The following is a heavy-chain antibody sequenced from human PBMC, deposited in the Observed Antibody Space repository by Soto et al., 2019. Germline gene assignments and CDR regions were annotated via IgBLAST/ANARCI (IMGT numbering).Heavy chain of an antibody. CDR3: ASGMVFGSIDY. CDR2: IIPIFGTA. Sequence: SVKVSCKASGGTFSSYAISWVQQAPGQGLEWMGGIIPIFGTANYAQKFQGRVTITADESTSTAYMELSSLRSEDTAVYYCASGMVFGSIDYWGQGTLVTVSS. V-gene: IGHV1-69*13. CDR1: GGTFSSYA. D-gene: IGHD1-20*01. J-gene: IGHJ4*02.